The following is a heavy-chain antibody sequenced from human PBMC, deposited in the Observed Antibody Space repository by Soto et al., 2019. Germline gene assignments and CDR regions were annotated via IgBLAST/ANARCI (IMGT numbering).Heavy chain of an antibody. CDR2: FDPEDGET. CDR3: ATDQALAAAGTGDYYYGMDV. Sequence: QVQLVQSGAEVKKPGASVKVSCKVSRYTLTELSMHWVRQAPGKGLEWMGGFDPEDGETIYAQKFQGRVTMTEDTSTDTAYMELSSLRSEDTAVYYCATDQALAAAGTGDYYYGMDVWGQGTTVTVSS. D-gene: IGHD6-13*01. J-gene: IGHJ6*02. V-gene: IGHV1-24*01. CDR1: RYTLTELS.